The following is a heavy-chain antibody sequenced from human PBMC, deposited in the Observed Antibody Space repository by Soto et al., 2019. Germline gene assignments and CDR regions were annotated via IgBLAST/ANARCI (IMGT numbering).Heavy chain of an antibody. V-gene: IGHV1-2*02. CDR3: ARGDYGTGGYPFPYFDY. D-gene: IGHD2-8*02. J-gene: IGHJ4*02. CDR2: INPDSGAT. CDR1: GYSFTGYY. Sequence: HEHLVQSGAEVKRPGASLKVSCKASGYSFTGYYIHWVRQAPGQGLEWMGWINPDSGATNYAQNFQGRVTLTSDTPSSTAAMDLTSLTSDDTAVYYCARGDYGTGGYPFPYFDYWGQGTLVIVSS.